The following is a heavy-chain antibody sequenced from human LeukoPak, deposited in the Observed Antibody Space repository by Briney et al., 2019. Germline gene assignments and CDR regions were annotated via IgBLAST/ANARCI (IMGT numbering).Heavy chain of an antibody. Sequence: SQTLSLTCAISGDSVSSNSAAWNWIRQSPSRGLEWLGRTYYRSKWYNDYAVSVKSRITINPDTSKNQFSLQLNSVTPEDTAVYYCARTRRGVVVITSGNWFDPWGQGTLVTVSS. V-gene: IGHV6-1*01. CDR2: TYYRSKWYN. J-gene: IGHJ5*02. CDR1: GDSVSSNSAA. CDR3: ARTRRGVVVITSGNWFDP. D-gene: IGHD3-22*01.